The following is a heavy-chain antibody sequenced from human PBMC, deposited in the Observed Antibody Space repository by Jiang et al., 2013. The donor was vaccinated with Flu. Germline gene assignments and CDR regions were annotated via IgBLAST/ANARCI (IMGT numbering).Heavy chain of an antibody. Sequence: CTVSGGSISSYYWSWIRQPPGKGLEWIGYIYYSGSTNYNPSLKSRVTISVDTSKNQFSLKLSSVTAADTAVYYCARWANSSGYYYYYYGMDVWGQGTTVTVSS. CDR2: IYYSGST. D-gene: IGHD3-22*01. CDR3: ARWANSSGYYYYYYGMDV. CDR1: GGSISSYY. V-gene: IGHV4-59*08. J-gene: IGHJ6*02.